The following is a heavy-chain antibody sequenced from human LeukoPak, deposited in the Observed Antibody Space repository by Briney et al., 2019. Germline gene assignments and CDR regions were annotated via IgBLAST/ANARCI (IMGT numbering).Heavy chain of an antibody. D-gene: IGHD6-13*01. Sequence: LRLSCAASGFTFSSYGMHWVRQAPGKGLEWVAVISYDGSNKYYADSVKGRFTISRDNSKNTLYLQMNSLRAEDTAVYYCAKDRQYSSSWYKGYGSYYYYGMDVWGQGTTVTVSS. J-gene: IGHJ6*02. CDR1: GFTFSSYG. CDR2: ISYDGSNK. V-gene: IGHV3-30*18. CDR3: AKDRQYSSSWYKGYGSYYYYGMDV.